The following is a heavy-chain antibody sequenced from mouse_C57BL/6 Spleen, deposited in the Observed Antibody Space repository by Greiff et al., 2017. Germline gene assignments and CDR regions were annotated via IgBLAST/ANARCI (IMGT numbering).Heavy chain of an antibody. J-gene: IGHJ4*01. CDR1: GYTFTSYW. CDR2: IYPGNSDT. V-gene: IGHV1-5*01. Sequence: VQLQQSGTVLARPGASVKMSCKTSGYTFTSYWMHWVKQRPGQGLEWIGAIYPGNSDTSYNQKFKGKAKLTAVTSASTAYVELSSLTNEDSAVYYCTRVYFDYDEGGYAMDYWGQGTSVTVSS. D-gene: IGHD2-4*01. CDR3: TRVYFDYDEGGYAMDY.